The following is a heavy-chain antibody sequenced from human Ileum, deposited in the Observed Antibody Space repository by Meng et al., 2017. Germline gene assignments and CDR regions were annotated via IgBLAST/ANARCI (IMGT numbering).Heavy chain of an antibody. V-gene: IGHV4-39*06. CDR2: LHYSGRT. D-gene: IGHD1-14*01. CDR3: ARVNHYSWRKVEDAFDI. Sequence: SETLSLTCTVTGGSINSQIYYWCWIRQPPGKGLEYIGSLHYSGRTFYNPSLESLVTISVDTSKNQFILKLSSVTAADTEVYYCARVNHYSWRKVEDAFDIWGRGTMVTVSS. CDR1: GGSINSQIYY. J-gene: IGHJ3*02.